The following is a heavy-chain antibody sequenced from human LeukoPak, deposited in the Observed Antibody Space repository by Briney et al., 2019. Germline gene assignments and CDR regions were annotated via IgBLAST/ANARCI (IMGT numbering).Heavy chain of an antibody. CDR1: GFTFSSYA. CDR3: AKRTSSNYGMDV. Sequence: GGSLRLSCAASGFTFSSYAMSWVRQAPGKGLEWVLAISGSGGSTYYADSVKGRFTISRDNSKNTLYLQMNSLRAEDTAVYYCAKRTSSNYGMDVWGQGTTVTVSS. V-gene: IGHV3-23*01. CDR2: ISGSGGST. D-gene: IGHD2-2*01. J-gene: IGHJ6*02.